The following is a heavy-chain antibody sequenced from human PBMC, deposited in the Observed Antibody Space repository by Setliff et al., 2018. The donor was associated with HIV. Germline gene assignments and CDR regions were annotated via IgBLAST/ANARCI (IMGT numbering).Heavy chain of an antibody. D-gene: IGHD3-10*01. CDR1: GYTFTSYY. CDR2: INPSGGST. V-gene: IGHV1-46*01. J-gene: IGHJ4*02. CDR3: ASVLYYYGSGSYYKFDY. Sequence: GPSVKVSCKASGYTFTSYYMHWVRQAPGQGLEWMGIINPSGGSTSYAQKFQGRVTMTRDTSTSTVYLELSSLRSEDTAVYYCASVLYYYGSGSYYKFDYWGQGTLVTVSS.